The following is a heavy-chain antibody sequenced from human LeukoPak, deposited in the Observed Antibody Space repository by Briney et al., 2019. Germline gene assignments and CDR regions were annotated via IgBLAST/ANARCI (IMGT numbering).Heavy chain of an antibody. D-gene: IGHD5-18*01. CDR1: GFNFSSYW. CDR2: IKQDGSVK. Sequence: GGSLRLSCAASGFNFSSYWMSWVRQSPGRGLEWVANIKQDGSVKNNVDSVKGRFTTSRYNAKKSFCLQMNSLRDEDTAVYYCARGPSGYQNTGGQGTLVTVSS. CDR3: ARGPSGYQNT. V-gene: IGHV3-7*01. J-gene: IGHJ4*02.